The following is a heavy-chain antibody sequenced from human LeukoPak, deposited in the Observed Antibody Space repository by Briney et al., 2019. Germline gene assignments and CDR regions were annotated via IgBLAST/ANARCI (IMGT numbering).Heavy chain of an antibody. CDR1: GYTFSDYA. V-gene: IGHV3-23*05. J-gene: IGHJ4*02. CDR2: FKTKYHQV. Sequence: GGSLRLSCAASGYTFSDYAMNWVRQAPGKGLEWVSTFKTKYHQVYYAESVRGRFTISTDNSRNTVFLQMNSLRADDTALYYCARSVPDYTRFDYWGQGALVTVSS. CDR3: ARSVPDYTRFDY. D-gene: IGHD4-11*01.